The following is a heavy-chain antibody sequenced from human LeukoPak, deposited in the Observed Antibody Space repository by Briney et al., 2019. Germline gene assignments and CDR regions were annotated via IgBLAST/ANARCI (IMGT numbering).Heavy chain of an antibody. V-gene: IGHV3-21*04. Sequence: PGGSLRLSCAASGFTFSSYSMNWVRQAPGKGLEWVSSISSSSSYIYYADSVKGRFTISRDNSKNTLYLQMNSLRAEDTAVYYCAKVEDIVVVVADASDYWGQGTLVTVSS. J-gene: IGHJ4*02. CDR1: GFTFSSYS. CDR3: AKVEDIVVVVADASDY. CDR2: ISSSSSYI. D-gene: IGHD2-15*01.